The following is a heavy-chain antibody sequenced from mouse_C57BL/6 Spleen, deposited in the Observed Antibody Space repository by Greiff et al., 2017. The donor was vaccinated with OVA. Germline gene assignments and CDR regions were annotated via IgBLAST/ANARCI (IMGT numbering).Heavy chain of an antibody. CDR2: ISGGGGNT. CDR1: GFTFSSYT. D-gene: IGHD2-3*01. Sequence: DVHLVESGGGLVKPGGSLKLSCAASGFTFSSYTMSWVRQTPEKRLEWVATISGGGGNTYYPDSVKGRFTLSRDNAKNTLYLQMSSLRSEDTALYYCARRSYDVYYFDYWGQGTTLTVSS. CDR3: ARRSYDVYYFDY. J-gene: IGHJ2*01. V-gene: IGHV5-9*01.